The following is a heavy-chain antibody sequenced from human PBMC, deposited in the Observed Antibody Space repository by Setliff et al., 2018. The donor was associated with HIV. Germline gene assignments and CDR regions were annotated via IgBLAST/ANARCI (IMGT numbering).Heavy chain of an antibody. Sequence: APVKVSCKASGYTFTNYGISWVRQAPGQGLEWMGWISAYNGNTNYAQKLQGRVTMTTDTSTSTAYMELRSLRSDDTAVYYCARYDDSSGHYWYFDLWGRGTLVTVS. CDR3: ARYDDSSGHYWYFDL. CDR2: ISAYNGNT. CDR1: GYTFTNYG. D-gene: IGHD3-22*01. V-gene: IGHV1-18*01. J-gene: IGHJ2*01.